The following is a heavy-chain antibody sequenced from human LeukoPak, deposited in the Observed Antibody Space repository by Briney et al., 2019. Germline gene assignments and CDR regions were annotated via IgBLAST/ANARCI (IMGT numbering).Heavy chain of an antibody. D-gene: IGHD5-18*01. CDR2: INHSGST. CDR3: ARDADTAMVNDY. J-gene: IGHJ4*02. CDR1: GGSFSGYY. Sequence: SETLSLTCAVYGGSFSGYYWRWIRQPPGKGLEWIREINHSGSTNYNPSLKSRVTISVDTSKNQFSLKLSSVTAADTAVYYCARDADTAMVNDYWGQGTLVTVSS. V-gene: IGHV4-34*01.